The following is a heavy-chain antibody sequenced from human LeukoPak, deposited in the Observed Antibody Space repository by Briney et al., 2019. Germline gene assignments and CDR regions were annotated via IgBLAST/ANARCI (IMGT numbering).Heavy chain of an antibody. CDR1: GFTLSSYN. V-gene: IGHV3-48*01. CDR3: AKAELGVDTFFDY. Sequence: PGGSLRLSCAASGFTLSSYNMNWVRQAPGKGLEWLSDISGSSGSIYYADSVKGRFTISRDNSKRTLFLQMNSLRAEDTAFYYCAKAELGVDTFFDYWGQGTLVTVSS. CDR2: ISGSSGSI. J-gene: IGHJ4*02. D-gene: IGHD3-3*01.